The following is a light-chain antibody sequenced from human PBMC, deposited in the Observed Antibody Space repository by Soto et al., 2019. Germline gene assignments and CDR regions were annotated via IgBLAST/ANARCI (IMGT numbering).Light chain of an antibody. CDR1: QSVSSSS. CDR3: QQYGDSPLYT. CDR2: AAS. Sequence: EIVLTQSPGTLSLSPGERATLSCRASQSVSSSSLAWYQQKPGQAPRLLIFAASSRATGIPDRFSGSGSGTDFTLTISRLEPEDFAVYYWQQYGDSPLYTFGQGTKLEIK. J-gene: IGKJ2*01. V-gene: IGKV3-20*01.